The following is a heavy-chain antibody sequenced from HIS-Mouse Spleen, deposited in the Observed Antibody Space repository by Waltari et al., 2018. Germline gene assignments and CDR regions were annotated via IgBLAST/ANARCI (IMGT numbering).Heavy chain of an antibody. CDR3: ARVPGDYSGAFDI. D-gene: IGHD4-17*01. V-gene: IGHV4-39*07. CDR1: GGPTGSSRYY. Sequence: QLQLQESGPGLGKPSETLSPTCTVPGGPTGSSRYYWGWITQPPGKGLEWIGSIYYSGSTYYNPSLKSRVTISVDTSKNQFSLKLSSVTAADTAVYYCARVPGDYSGAFDIWGQGTMVTVSS. J-gene: IGHJ3*02. CDR2: IYYSGST.